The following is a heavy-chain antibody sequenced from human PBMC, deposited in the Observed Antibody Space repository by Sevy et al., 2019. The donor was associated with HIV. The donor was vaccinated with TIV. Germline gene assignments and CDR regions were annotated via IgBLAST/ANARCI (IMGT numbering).Heavy chain of an antibody. J-gene: IGHJ4*02. Sequence: GGSLRLSCAASGFTFSSYAMHWVRQAPCKGLEWVAVISYDGSNKYYADSVKGRFTISRDNSKNTLYLQMNSLRAEDTAVYYCARDEAAPRWLQSGTDYWGQGTLVTVSS. V-gene: IGHV3-30-3*01. CDR3: ARDEAAPRWLQSGTDY. D-gene: IGHD5-12*01. CDR2: ISYDGSNK. CDR1: GFTFSSYA.